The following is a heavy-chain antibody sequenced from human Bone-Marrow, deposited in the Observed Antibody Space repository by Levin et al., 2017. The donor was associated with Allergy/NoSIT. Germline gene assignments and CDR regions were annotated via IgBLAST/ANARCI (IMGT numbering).Heavy chain of an antibody. J-gene: IGHJ6*03. CDR3: ARVRMILGFHRYYMDV. D-gene: IGHD3-16*01. Sequence: PGGSLRLSCAASGFTFSSYPMNWVRQAPGKGLEWVANIKQDGSETYYVDSAKGRFSISRNNAHNSVDLQMNSLRAEDTAIYYCARVRMILGFHRYYMDVWGKGTTVTVSS. CDR1: GFTFSSYP. CDR2: IKQDGSET. V-gene: IGHV3-7*03.